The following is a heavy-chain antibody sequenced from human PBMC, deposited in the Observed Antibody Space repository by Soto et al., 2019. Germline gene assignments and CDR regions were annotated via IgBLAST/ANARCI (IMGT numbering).Heavy chain of an antibody. CDR2: IIPIFGTA. V-gene: IGHV1-69*13. CDR1: GGTFSSYA. J-gene: IGHJ5*02. D-gene: IGHD3-10*01. Sequence: RASVKVSCKASGGTFSSYAISWVRQAPGQGLEWMGGIIPIFGTANYAQKFQGRVTITADESTSTAYMELSSLRSEDTAVYYCARVWLQGNWFDPWGQGTLVTVSS. CDR3: ARVWLQGNWFDP.